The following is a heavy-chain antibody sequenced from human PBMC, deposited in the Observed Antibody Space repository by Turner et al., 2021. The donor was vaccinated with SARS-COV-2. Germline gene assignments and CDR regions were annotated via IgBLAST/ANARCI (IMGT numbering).Heavy chain of an antibody. CDR1: GSTFSSYS. CDR2: SIPILVIA. Sequence: QKEKSWAEVKKPGSSVKVSCKAYGSTFSSYSISWVRLAPGQGLEWMGRSIPILVIANYAQKFQGRVTITADKSTTTAYMEFSSLRSAYKVVYYFEILYERIRACVISWFEPWGQGTLVTVSS. CDR3: EILYERIRACVISWFEP. D-gene: IGHD2-8*01. J-gene: IGHJ5*02. V-gene: IGHV1-69*04.